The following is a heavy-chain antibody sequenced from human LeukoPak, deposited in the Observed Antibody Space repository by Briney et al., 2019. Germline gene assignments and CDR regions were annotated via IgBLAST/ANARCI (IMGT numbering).Heavy chain of an antibody. J-gene: IGHJ4*02. CDR1: GYTFTSYY. V-gene: IGHV1-46*01. CDR3: ARELRALAARPYLPDY. Sequence: ASVKVSCKASGYTFTSYYMHWVRQAPGQGLEWMGIINPSGGSTSYAQKFQGRVTMTRDTSTSTVYMELSSLRSEDTAVYYCARELRALAARPYLPDYWGQGTLVTVSS. D-gene: IGHD6-6*01. CDR2: INPSGGST.